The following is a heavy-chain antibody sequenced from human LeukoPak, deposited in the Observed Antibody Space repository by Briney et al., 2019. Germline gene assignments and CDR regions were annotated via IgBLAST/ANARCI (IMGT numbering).Heavy chain of an antibody. D-gene: IGHD3-16*01. CDR3: ASAFTYVRLGDH. CDR1: GLSFSSYW. V-gene: IGHV3-74*01. Sequence: GGSLRLSCAVSGLSFSSYWMHWVRQAPGKGLVWVARTNLHGSAVDYADSVRGRFTISRDNAKNTLFLQMSSLRGEDTAVYYCASAFTYVRLGDHWGQGTLVTVPS. CDR2: TNLHGSAV. J-gene: IGHJ4*02.